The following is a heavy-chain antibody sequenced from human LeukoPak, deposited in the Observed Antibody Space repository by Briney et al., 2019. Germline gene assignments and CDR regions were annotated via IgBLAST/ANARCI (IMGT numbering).Heavy chain of an antibody. CDR2: ISGSGGST. D-gene: IGHD1-26*01. Sequence: PGGSLRLSCAASRITFSAYAMNWVRQAPGKGPEWVSAISGSGGSTYYADSVKGRFTISRDNSKNTLYLQMNSLRAEDTAVYYCAKGDSGSYAVDYWGQGTLVTVSS. J-gene: IGHJ4*02. V-gene: IGHV3-23*01. CDR1: RITFSAYA. CDR3: AKGDSGSYAVDY.